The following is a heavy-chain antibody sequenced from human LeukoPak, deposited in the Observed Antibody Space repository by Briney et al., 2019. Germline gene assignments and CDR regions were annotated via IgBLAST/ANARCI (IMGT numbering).Heavy chain of an antibody. V-gene: IGHV3-21*01. J-gene: IGHJ3*02. D-gene: IGHD3-9*01. Sequence: GGSLRLSCAASGFTFSSYSMNWVRQAPGKGLEWVSSMSSSSSYIYYADSVKGRFTISRDNAKNSLYLQMNSLRAEDTAVYYCARDPGSYYDILTGYGAFDIWGQGTMVTVSS. CDR1: GFTFSSYS. CDR2: MSSSSSYI. CDR3: ARDPGSYYDILTGYGAFDI.